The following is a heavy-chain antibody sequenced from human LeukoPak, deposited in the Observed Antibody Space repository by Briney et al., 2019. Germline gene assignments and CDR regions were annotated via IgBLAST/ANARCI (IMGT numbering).Heavy chain of an antibody. V-gene: IGHV4-34*01. J-gene: IGHJ6*03. CDR3: ARREPHGDYGGKIRYYYYMDV. Sequence: SETLSLTCAVYGGSFSGYYWSWIRQPPGKGLEWIGEINHSESTNTNPSLKSRVTMSVDTSKNQFSLKLSSLTAADTAMYYCARREPHGDYGGKIRYYYYMDVWGKGTTITISS. D-gene: IGHD4-23*01. CDR1: GGSFSGYY. CDR2: INHSEST.